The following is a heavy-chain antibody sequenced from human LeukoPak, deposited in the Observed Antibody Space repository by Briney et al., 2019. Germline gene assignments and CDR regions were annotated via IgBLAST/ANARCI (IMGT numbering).Heavy chain of an antibody. CDR2: INPNSGGT. CDR1: GYTFTGYY. CDR3: ARKRGYSYYYMDV. D-gene: IGHD3-10*01. V-gene: IGHV1-2*02. Sequence: ASVKVSCKASGYTFTGYYMHWVRQAPGQGLEWMGWINPNSGGTNYAQKFQGRVTMTRNTSISTAYMELSSLRSEDTAVYYCARKRGYSYYYMDVWGKGSTVTISS. J-gene: IGHJ6*03.